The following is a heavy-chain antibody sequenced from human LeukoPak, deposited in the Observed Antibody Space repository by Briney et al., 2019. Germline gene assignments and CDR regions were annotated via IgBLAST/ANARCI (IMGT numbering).Heavy chain of an antibody. J-gene: IGHJ4*02. D-gene: IGHD7-27*01. CDR2: IYYSGST. CDR3: AREKYGTGDLGYDY. CDR1: GGSISSGDYY. V-gene: IGHV4-39*01. Sequence: PSQTLSLTCTVSGGSISSGDYYWSWIRQPPGKGLEWIGSIYYSGSTYYNPSLKSRVTISVDTSKNQFSLKLSSVTAADTAVYYCAREKYGTGDLGYDYWGQGTLVTVSS.